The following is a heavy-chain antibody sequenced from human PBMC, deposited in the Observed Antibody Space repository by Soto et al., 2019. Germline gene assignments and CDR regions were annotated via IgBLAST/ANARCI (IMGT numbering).Heavy chain of an antibody. CDR1: GFTVRNTF. CDR3: TGYSSGRHDY. Sequence: VQLVESGGGLVQPGGSLRLSCVASGFTVRNTFMSWVRQTPGKGLEYVSVIYRGGDAYYADFVEGRFIISRDESENTLYLQMNNLRVEDTAVYFCTGYSSGRHDYWGQGTQVTISS. J-gene: IGHJ4*02. V-gene: IGHV3-66*01. CDR2: IYRGGDA. D-gene: IGHD6-19*01.